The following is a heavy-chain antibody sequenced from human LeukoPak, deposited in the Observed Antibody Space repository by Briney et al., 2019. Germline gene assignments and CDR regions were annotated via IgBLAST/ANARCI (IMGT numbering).Heavy chain of an antibody. V-gene: IGHV1-2*02. J-gene: IGHJ4*02. CDR3: ARDLGRWEPSLHFDY. D-gene: IGHD1-26*01. CDR2: INPNSGGT. Sequence: ASVKVSCKASGYTFTGYYMHWVRQAPGQGLEWMGWINPNSGGTNYAQKFQGRVTMTRDTSISTAYMELSRLRSDDTAVYYCARDLGRWEPSLHFDYWGQGTLVTVSS. CDR1: GYTFTGYY.